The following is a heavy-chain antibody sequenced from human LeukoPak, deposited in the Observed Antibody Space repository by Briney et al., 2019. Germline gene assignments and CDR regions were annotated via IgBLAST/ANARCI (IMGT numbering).Heavy chain of an antibody. CDR1: GGSISSGGYY. CDR3: AGWVRGVTNPYYYYYYGMDV. D-gene: IGHD3-10*01. J-gene: IGHJ6*02. CDR2: IYYSGST. V-gene: IGHV4-61*08. Sequence: SQTLSLTCTVSGGSISSGGYYWSWIRQPPGKGLEWIGYIYYSGSTNYNPSLKSRVTISVDTSKNQFSLKLSSVTAADTAVYYCAGWVRGVTNPYYYYYYGMDVWGQGTTVTVSS.